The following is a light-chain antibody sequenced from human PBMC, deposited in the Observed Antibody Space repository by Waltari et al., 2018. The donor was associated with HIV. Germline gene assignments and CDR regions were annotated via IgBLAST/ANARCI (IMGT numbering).Light chain of an antibody. CDR3: QQYGRAPIT. V-gene: IGKV3-20*01. CDR2: GAS. Sequence: EVVLTQSQGTRPMSPGERAPPLCRPSQTVSSNDLAWYQQKVGQAPRLLIFGASSRAPGSPDRFSGSGSGADVTLTINRLEPEDFAVYYCQQYGRAPITFGQGTRLDIK. J-gene: IGKJ5*01. CDR1: QTVSSND.